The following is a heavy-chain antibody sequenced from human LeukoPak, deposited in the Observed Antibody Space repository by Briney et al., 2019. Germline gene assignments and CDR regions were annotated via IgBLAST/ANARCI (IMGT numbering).Heavy chain of an antibody. CDR1: GNYW. CDR3: AKGGTTVVDY. V-gene: IGHV3-74*01. D-gene: IGHD4-23*01. Sequence: GGSLRLSCAASGNYWMHWVRQAPGKGLVWVARINSEGSGTTYADSVKGRFTISRDNAKNTLYLQMNSLRDEDTAVYYCAKGGTTVVDYWGQGTLVTVSS. J-gene: IGHJ4*02. CDR2: INSEGSGT.